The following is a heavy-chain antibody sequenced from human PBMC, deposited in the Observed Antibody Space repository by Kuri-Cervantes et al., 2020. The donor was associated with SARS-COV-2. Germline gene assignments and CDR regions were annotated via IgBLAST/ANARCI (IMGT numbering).Heavy chain of an antibody. V-gene: IGHV1-69*04. D-gene: IGHD4-11*01. CDR2: IIPILGIA. CDR1: GDTFSSYA. Sequence: SVKVSCKASGDTFSSYAISWVRQVPGQGLECMGSIIPILGIANYAQKFQGRVTITADKSTSTAYMELSSLRSEDTAVYYCARSRLTTDAFDIWGQGTMVTVSS. J-gene: IGHJ3*02. CDR3: ARSRLTTDAFDI.